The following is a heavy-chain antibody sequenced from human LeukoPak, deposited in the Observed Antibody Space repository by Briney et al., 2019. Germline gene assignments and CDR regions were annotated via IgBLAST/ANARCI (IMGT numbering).Heavy chain of an antibody. CDR1: GFTLNSYL. CDR3: ARVNPNRYALGL. V-gene: IGHV3-7*01. J-gene: IGHJ3*01. Sequence: GGSLRLSCAASGFTLNSYLMSWLRQAPGRGLEWVANINKDGSEENYLDSVKGRFTVSRDNAKNSLYLQMNSLRDEDTAVYYCARVNPNRYALGLLGQGTMVTISS. CDR2: INKDGSEE. D-gene: IGHD1-14*01.